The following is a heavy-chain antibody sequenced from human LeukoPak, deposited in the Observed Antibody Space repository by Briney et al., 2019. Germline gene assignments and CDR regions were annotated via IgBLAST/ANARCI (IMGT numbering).Heavy chain of an antibody. CDR2: IYSIGST. CDR1: GGSIIGYY. Sequence: SETLSLTCTVSGGSIIGYYWSWIRQPPGKGLEWIGYIYSIGSTNYNPSLKSRVTISVDTSTNQFSLKLSSVTAADTAVYFCARGKVVAGTPGQNSWDYWGQGTLVTVSS. J-gene: IGHJ4*02. V-gene: IGHV4-59*12. D-gene: IGHD6-19*01. CDR3: ARGKVVAGTPGQNSWDY.